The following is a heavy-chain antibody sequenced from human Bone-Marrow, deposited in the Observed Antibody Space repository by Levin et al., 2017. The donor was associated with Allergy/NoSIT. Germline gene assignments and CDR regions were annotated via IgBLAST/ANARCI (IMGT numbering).Heavy chain of an antibody. D-gene: IGHD3-3*01. J-gene: IGHJ5*02. CDR1: GYTFTGYY. V-gene: IGHV1-2*06. CDR2: INPNSGGT. CDR3: ARGPTIGSGSSGSRETKNWFDP. Sequence: ASVKVSCKASGYTFTGYYMHWVRQAPGQGLEWMGRINPNSGGTNYAQKFQGRVTMTRDTSISTAYMELSRLRSDDTAVYYCARGPTIGSGSSGSRETKNWFDPWGQGTLVTVSS.